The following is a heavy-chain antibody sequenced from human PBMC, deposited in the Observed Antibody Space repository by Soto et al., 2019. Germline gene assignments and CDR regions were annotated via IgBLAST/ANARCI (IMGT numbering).Heavy chain of an antibody. D-gene: IGHD1-26*01. V-gene: IGHV1-69*13. CDR3: ARASTGGRSMLGMDV. Sequence: GSSVKVSCKASGGPFSSYAISWVRQAPGQGLEWMGGIIPIFGTANYAQKFQGRVTITADESTSTAYMELSSLRSEDTAVYYCARASTGGRSMLGMDVWGQGTPVTVSS. CDR2: IIPIFGTA. J-gene: IGHJ6*02. CDR1: GGPFSSYA.